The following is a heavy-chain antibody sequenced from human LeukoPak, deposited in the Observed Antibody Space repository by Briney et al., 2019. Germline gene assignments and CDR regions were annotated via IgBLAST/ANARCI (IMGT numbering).Heavy chain of an antibody. Sequence: PSETLSLTCTVSGGSISSYYWSWIRQPPGKGLEWIGYIYYSGSTNYNPSLKSRVTISVDTSKNQFSLKQSSVTAADTAVYYCARHARNGARPAFDIWGQGTMVTVSS. V-gene: IGHV4-59*08. J-gene: IGHJ3*02. D-gene: IGHD1-26*01. CDR1: GGSISSYY. CDR2: IYYSGST. CDR3: ARHARNGARPAFDI.